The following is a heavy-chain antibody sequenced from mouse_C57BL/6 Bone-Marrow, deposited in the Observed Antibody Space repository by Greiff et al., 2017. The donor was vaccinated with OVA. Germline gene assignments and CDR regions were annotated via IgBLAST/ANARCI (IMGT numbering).Heavy chain of an antibody. CDR1: GYTFTSYW. CDR3: ARDGGTQGPHWYFDV. J-gene: IGHJ1*03. D-gene: IGHD2-14*01. V-gene: IGHV1-72*01. CDR2: IDPNSGGT. Sequence: QVQLQQSGAELVKPGASVKLSCKASGYTFTSYWMHWVKQRPGRGLEWIGRIDPNSGGTKYNEKFKSKATLTVDKPSSTAYMQLSSLTSEDSADDYCARDGGTQGPHWYFDVWGTGTTVTVSS.